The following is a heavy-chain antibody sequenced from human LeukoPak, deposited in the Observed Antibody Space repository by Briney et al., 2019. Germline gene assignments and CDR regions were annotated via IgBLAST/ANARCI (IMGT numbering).Heavy chain of an antibody. Sequence: GGSLRLSCAASGFTFSSYSLNWVRQAPGKGLEWVSCITSTSSYIYYADSVKGRFTISRDNAQNSLYLQMNSLRAEDTSVYYCARDFGGYCSGGSCYSGWSDYCGQGTLVTVSS. V-gene: IGHV3-21*01. J-gene: IGHJ4*02. CDR1: GFTFSSYS. CDR2: ITSTSSYI. D-gene: IGHD2-15*01. CDR3: ARDFGGYCSGGSCYSGWSDY.